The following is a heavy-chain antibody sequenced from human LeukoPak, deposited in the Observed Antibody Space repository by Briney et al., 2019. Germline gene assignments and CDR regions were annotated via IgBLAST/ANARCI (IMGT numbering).Heavy chain of an antibody. CDR3: ARQLMVRGVINDY. V-gene: IGHV4-39*01. CDR1: GGSISSSSYY. D-gene: IGHD3-10*01. Sequence: SETLSLTCTVSGGSISSSSYYWGWIRQPPGKGLEWIGSIYYSGSTYYNPSLKSRVTISVDTSKNQFSLKLSSVTAADTAVYYCARQLMVRGVINDYWGQGTLVTVSP. CDR2: IYYSGST. J-gene: IGHJ4*02.